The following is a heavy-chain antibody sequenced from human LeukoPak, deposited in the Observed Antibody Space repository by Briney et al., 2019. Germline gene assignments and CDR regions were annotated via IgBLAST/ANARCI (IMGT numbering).Heavy chain of an antibody. D-gene: IGHD6-6*01. V-gene: IGHV4-34*01. Sequence: SDTLSLTCGVNGGSLSGYYWIWIRQTPTQELEWIGEINHSGSTNYNPSLKSRATISVDTSKNQFYLSLTSLTAADTAVYYCARRRWSSSSVIGYWGRGTRVIVSP. CDR1: GGSLSGYY. J-gene: IGHJ4*02. CDR3: ARRRWSSSSVIGY. CDR2: INHSGST.